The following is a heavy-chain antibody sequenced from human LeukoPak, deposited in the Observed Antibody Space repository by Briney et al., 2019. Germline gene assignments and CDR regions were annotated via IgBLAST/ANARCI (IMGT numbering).Heavy chain of an antibody. V-gene: IGHV3-7*01. J-gene: IGHJ5*02. Sequence: GGSLRLSCAASKFTFTTSWMTWVRQAPGKGLEWAANINGDGSERTYVDSVKGRFTVSRDNAKNSLYLQMNSLRVDDTAVYYCARVNAYNWFDPWGQGTLVTVSS. CDR1: KFTFTTSW. CDR2: INGDGSER. CDR3: ARVNAYNWFDP.